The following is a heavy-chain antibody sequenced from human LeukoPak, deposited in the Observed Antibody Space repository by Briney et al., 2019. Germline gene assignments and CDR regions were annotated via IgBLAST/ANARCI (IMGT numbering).Heavy chain of an antibody. CDR3: ARAPGYSSGWYGARGTIRYFDY. V-gene: IGHV4-34*01. CDR1: GGSFSGYY. Sequence: SETLSLTCAVYGGSFSGYYWSWIRQPPGKGLEWIGEINHSGSTNYNPSLKSRVTISVDTSKNQFSLKLSSVTAADTAVYYCARAPGYSSGWYGARGTIRYFDYWGQGTLVTVSS. D-gene: IGHD6-19*01. J-gene: IGHJ4*02. CDR2: INHSGST.